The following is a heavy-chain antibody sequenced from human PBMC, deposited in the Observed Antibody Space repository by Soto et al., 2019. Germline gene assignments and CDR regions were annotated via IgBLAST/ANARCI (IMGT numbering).Heavy chain of an antibody. CDR1: GGTFSIYA. Sequence: GASVKVSCKASGGTFSIYAISWVRQAPGQGLEWMGGIIPIFGTANYAQKFQGRVTITADESTSTAYMELSSLRSEDTAVYYFARDLGVDYDLFGWFDPWGQGTLVTVSS. V-gene: IGHV1-69*13. J-gene: IGHJ5*02. CDR3: ARDLGVDYDLFGWFDP. D-gene: IGHD3-3*01. CDR2: IIPIFGTA.